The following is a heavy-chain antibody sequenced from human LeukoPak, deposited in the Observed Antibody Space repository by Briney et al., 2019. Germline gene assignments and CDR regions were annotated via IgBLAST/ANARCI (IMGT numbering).Heavy chain of an antibody. V-gene: IGHV1-18*01. CDR1: GYTFTSYG. CDR3: ASLRRGYSYGYWFDP. CDR2: ISAYNGNT. Sequence: ASVKVSCKASGYTFTSYGISWVRQAPGQGLEWMGWISAYNGNTNYAQKLQGRVTMTTGTSTSTAYMELRSLRSDDTAVYYCASLRRGYSYGYWFDPWGQGTLVTVSS. J-gene: IGHJ5*02. D-gene: IGHD5-18*01.